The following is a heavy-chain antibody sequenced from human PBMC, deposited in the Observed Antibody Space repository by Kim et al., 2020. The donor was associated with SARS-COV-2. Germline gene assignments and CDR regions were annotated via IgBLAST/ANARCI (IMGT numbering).Heavy chain of an antibody. CDR2: INHSGST. Sequence: SETLSLTCAVYGGSFSGYYWSWIRQPPGKGLEWIGEINHSGSTNYNPSLKSRVTISVDTSKNQFSLKLSSVTAADTAVYYCARGGGSGWYFGSEGKGSNWFDPWGQGTLVTVSS. V-gene: IGHV4-34*01. CDR1: GGSFSGYY. D-gene: IGHD6-19*01. J-gene: IGHJ5*02. CDR3: ARGGGSGWYFGSEGKGSNWFDP.